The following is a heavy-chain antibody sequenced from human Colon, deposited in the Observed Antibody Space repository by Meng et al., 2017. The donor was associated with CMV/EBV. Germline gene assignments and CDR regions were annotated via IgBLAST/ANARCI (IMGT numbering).Heavy chain of an antibody. V-gene: IGHV4-59*01. D-gene: IGHD5-24*01. J-gene: IGHJ4*02. CDR2: IYHTGST. Sequence: SETLSLTCTVSGVPISSYYWSWVRQSPGKGLEWIGYIYHTGSTNYNPSLKSRVTISVDTSKSQFSLRLQSVTSADTAVYYCARLAPGGDGYNHFDYWGQGTLVTVSS. CDR1: GVPISSYY. CDR3: ARLAPGGDGYNHFDY.